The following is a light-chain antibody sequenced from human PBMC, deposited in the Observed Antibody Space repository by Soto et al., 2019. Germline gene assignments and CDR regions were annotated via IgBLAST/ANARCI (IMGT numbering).Light chain of an antibody. V-gene: IGKV3-20*01. CDR1: QIVSKND. Sequence: EIVLTQSPGTLSLSPGERGTLSCRASQIVSKNDLAWYQQKPGQSPRILIYGASNRAPDIPDRFSGSESGTEFTLIISRVEPEDSAVYYCQQYGNSPWTFGQGTKVEIK. CDR3: QQYGNSPWT. CDR2: GAS. J-gene: IGKJ1*01.